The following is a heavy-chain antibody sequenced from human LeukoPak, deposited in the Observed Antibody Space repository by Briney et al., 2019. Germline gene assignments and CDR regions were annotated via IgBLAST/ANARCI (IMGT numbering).Heavy chain of an antibody. Sequence: AGSLRLSCEASGFTFGSFAMYWVRPAPGKGLDWIAGLFGSGGSPHYADSVKGRFTISRDNSKNTVYLQINSLRAEDTAVYYCGKTTAGYSSGQKPAWPVDYWGQGTLVTVSS. V-gene: IGHV3-23*01. J-gene: IGHJ4*02. D-gene: IGHD5-18*01. CDR2: LFGSGGSP. CDR3: GKTTAGYSSGQKPAWPVDY. CDR1: GFTFGSFA.